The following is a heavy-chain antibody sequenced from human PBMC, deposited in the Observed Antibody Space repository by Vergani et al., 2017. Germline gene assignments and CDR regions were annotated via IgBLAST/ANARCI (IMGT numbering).Heavy chain of an antibody. J-gene: IGHJ4*02. CDR3: ARDSCHRLHSGYDSCLFWSN. CDR1: GGSFSGYY. D-gene: IGHD5-12*01. Sequence: QVQLQQWGAGLLKPSETLSLTCAVYGGSFSGYYWSWIRQPPGKGLEWIGEINHSGSTNYNPSLKSRVTISVDTSKNQFSLKLSSVTAADTAVYYCARDSCHRLHSGYDSCLFWSNWGQGTLVTVSS. CDR2: INHSGST. V-gene: IGHV4-34*01.